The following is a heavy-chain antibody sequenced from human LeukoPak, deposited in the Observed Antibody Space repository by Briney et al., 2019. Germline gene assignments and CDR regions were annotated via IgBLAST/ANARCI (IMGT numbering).Heavy chain of an antibody. J-gene: IGHJ6*03. D-gene: IGHD1-26*01. CDR3: AREHSGSYYYYYYMDV. V-gene: IGHV1-8*03. CDR2: MNPNSGNT. CDR1: GYTFTSYD. Sequence: ASVKVSCKASGYTFTSYDINWVRQATGQGLEWMGWMNPNSGNTGYAQKFQGRVTITRNTSISTAYMELSSLRSEDTAVYYCAREHSGSYYYYYYMDVWGKGTTVTVSS.